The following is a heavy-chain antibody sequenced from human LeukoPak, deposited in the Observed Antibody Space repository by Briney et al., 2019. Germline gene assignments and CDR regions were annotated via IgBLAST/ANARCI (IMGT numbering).Heavy chain of an antibody. J-gene: IGHJ6*02. V-gene: IGHV3-11*03. CDR3: ARSAAAASYGMDV. Sequence: GGSLRRSCAASGFTFSDYYMTWIRQAPGKGLEWISYISPTGSYTYYADSVKGRFTISRDNGKNSLYLQMNTLRAADTAVYYCARSAAAASYGMDVWGQGTTVTVSS. CDR1: GFTFSDYY. CDR2: ISPTGSYT. D-gene: IGHD6-13*01.